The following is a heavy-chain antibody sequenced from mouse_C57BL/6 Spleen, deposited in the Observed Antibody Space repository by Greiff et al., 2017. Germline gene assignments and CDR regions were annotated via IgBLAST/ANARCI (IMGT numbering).Heavy chain of an antibody. V-gene: IGHV1-64*01. CDR3: APGYLYYFDY. CDR1: GYTFTSYW. CDR2: IHPNSGST. D-gene: IGHD2-2*01. J-gene: IGHJ2*01. Sequence: VQLQQPGAELVKPGASVKLSCKASGYTFTSYWMHWVKQRPGQGLEWIGMIHPNSGSTNYNEKFKGKATLTVDKSSSTAYMHLSSLTSEDSAVYYCAPGYLYYFDYWGQGTTLTVSS.